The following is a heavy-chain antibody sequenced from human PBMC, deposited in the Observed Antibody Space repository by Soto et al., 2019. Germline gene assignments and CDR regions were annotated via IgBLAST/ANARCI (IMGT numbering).Heavy chain of an antibody. V-gene: IGHV3-15*01. CDR1: GFTFSNAW. Sequence: EVQLVESGGGLVKPGGSLRLSCAASGFTFSNAWMSWVRQAPGKGLEWVVRIKSKTDGGTTDYAAPVKGRFTISRDDSKNTLYLQMNSLKTEDTAVYYCTTDLGGMYYDILTGSTPMDVWGQGTTVTVSS. J-gene: IGHJ6*02. D-gene: IGHD3-9*01. CDR3: TTDLGGMYYDILTGSTPMDV. CDR2: IKSKTDGGTT.